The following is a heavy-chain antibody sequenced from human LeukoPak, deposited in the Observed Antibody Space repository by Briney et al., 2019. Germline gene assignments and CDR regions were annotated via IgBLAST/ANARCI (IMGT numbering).Heavy chain of an antibody. CDR1: GFTFSSYG. CDR2: ISYDGSNK. CDR3: AKDRIGATVDY. V-gene: IGHV3-30*18. D-gene: IGHD1-26*01. Sequence: GGSLRLSCAASGFTFSSYGMHWVRQAPGKGLEWVAVISYDGSNKYYADSAKGRFTISRDNSKNTLYLQMNSLRAEDTAVYYCAKDRIGATVDYWGQGTLVTVSS. J-gene: IGHJ4*02.